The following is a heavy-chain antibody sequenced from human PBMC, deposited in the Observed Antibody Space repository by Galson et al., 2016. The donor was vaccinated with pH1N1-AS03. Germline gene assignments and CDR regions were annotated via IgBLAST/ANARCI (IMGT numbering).Heavy chain of an antibody. D-gene: IGHD5-24*01. Sequence: QSGAEVKKPGESLKISCKTSGYIFTSYWVAWVRHMPGKGLEWMGIIYPGDSDTRYSPSFQGQVTIPADRSINTAYLQWSSLMASDTASYYCARQVRDGYNDYFDYWGQGILVTVSS. CDR1: GYIFTSYW. CDR2: IYPGDSDT. V-gene: IGHV5-51*01. J-gene: IGHJ4*02. CDR3: ARQVRDGYNDYFDY.